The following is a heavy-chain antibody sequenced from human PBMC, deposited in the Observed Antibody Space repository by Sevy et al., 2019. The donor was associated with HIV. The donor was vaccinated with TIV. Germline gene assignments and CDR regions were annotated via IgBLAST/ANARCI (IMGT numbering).Heavy chain of an antibody. CDR1: GFTFGDYA. CDR3: TRESYSGSYQYFDD. D-gene: IGHD1-26*01. J-gene: IGHJ4*02. CDR2: IRSNGYGGTT. V-gene: IGHV3-49*04. Sequence: GGSLRLSCTASGFTFGDYAMSWVRQAPGKGLEWVGFIRSNGYGGTTEYAASVKGSFTISRDDSKSIAYLQMNSLKTEDTAVYYCTRESYSGSYQYFDDWGQGTLVTVSS.